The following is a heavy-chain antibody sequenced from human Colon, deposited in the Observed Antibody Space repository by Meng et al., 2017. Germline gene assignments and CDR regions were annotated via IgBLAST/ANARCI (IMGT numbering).Heavy chain of an antibody. CDR1: GFILSSYW. J-gene: IGHJ4*02. Sequence: EVQLEESGGGLVQPGGSLRLSCAASGFILSSYWMHWVRQVPGKGLVGVSRLNNDGSRADYADSVNGRFTISRDNARNTLFLQMHSLRAEDTAVYYCARSGYKNGYDYWGQGTLVTVSS. V-gene: IGHV3-74*01. D-gene: IGHD5-18*01. CDR2: LNNDGSRA. CDR3: ARSGYKNGYDY.